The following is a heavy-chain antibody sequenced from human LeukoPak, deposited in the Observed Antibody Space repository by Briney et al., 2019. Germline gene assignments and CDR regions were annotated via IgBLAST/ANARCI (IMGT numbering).Heavy chain of an antibody. CDR2: IIPIFGTA. CDR3: AIDPNYDFWSGYPIRGNWFDP. CDR1: GGTFSSYA. Sequence: SVKVSCKASGGTFSSYAISWVRQAPGQGLEWMGGIIPIFGTANYAQKFQGRVTITADESTSTAYMELSSLRSEDTAVYYCAIDPNYDFWSGYPIRGNWFDPWGQGTLVTVSS. D-gene: IGHD3-3*01. V-gene: IGHV1-69*01. J-gene: IGHJ5*02.